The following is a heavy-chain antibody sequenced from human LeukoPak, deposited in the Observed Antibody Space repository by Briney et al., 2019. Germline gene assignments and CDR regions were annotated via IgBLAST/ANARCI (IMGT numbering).Heavy chain of an antibody. CDR3: ATPSLKYSSSWYYFDY. Sequence: ASVSVSYKASGYTFTVYYMHWVRQARGQGREGMGWINPNSGGTNYAQKFQGRDTMNRDTANSRAYVELRRERCDDTAVYYCATPSLKYSSSWYYFDYWGQGTLVTVSS. V-gene: IGHV1-2*02. CDR2: INPNSGGT. J-gene: IGHJ4*02. D-gene: IGHD6-13*01. CDR1: GYTFTVYY.